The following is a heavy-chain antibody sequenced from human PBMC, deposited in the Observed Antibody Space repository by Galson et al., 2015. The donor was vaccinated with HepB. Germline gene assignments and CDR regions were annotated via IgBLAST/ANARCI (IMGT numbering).Heavy chain of an antibody. V-gene: IGHV3-11*01. CDR1: GVTFSDYY. CDR2: ISSSGSTI. CDR3: ARSPLRWFDP. Sequence: SLRLSCAASGVTFSDYYMSWIRQAPGRGLEWVSYISSSGSTIYYADSVKGRFTISRDNAKNSLYLQMNSLRVEDTAVYYCARSPLRWFDPWGQGTLVTVSS. D-gene: IGHD3-16*01. J-gene: IGHJ5*02.